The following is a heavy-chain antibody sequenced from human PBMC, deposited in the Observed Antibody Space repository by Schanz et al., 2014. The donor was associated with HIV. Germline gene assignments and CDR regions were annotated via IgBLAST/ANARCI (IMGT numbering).Heavy chain of an antibody. D-gene: IGHD3-3*01. Sequence: EVQLVESGGGLVQPGGSLRLSCATSGFTFSSYWMHWVRQAPGKGLVWVSRINSDGSNTNYADSVKGRFTISRDNAKNTLYLQTNSLRGEDTAVYYCAREASLEWLYVVDVWGQGTTVTVSS. V-gene: IGHV3-74*01. CDR3: AREASLEWLYVVDV. CDR2: INSDGSNT. J-gene: IGHJ6*02. CDR1: GFTFSSYW.